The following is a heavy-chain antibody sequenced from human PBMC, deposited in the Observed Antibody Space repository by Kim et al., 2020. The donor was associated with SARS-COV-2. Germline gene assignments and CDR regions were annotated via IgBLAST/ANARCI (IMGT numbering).Heavy chain of an antibody. J-gene: IGHJ4*02. CDR3: ARDRAGGWRLFDY. V-gene: IGHV4-61*02. Sequence: SETLSLTCTVSGGSISSGSYYWSWIRQPAGKGLEWIGRIYTSGSTNYNPSLKSRVTISVDTSKNQFSLKLSSVTAADTAVYYCARDRAGGWRLFDYWGQGTLVTVSS. D-gene: IGHD3-16*01. CDR1: GGSISSGSYY. CDR2: IYTSGST.